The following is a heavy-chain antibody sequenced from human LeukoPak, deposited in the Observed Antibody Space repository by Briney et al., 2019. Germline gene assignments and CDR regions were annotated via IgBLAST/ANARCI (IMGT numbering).Heavy chain of an antibody. CDR3: AREVYPTNYYYYYMDV. CDR1: GSTFSSYA. V-gene: IGHV3-30*01. J-gene: IGHJ6*03. Sequence: GGSLRLSCAASGSTFSSYAMHWVRQAPGKGLGWVAVISYDGSNKYYADSVKGRFTISRDNSKNTLYLQMNSLRAEDTAVYYCAREVYPTNYYYYYMDVWGKGTTVTVSS. CDR2: ISYDGSNK. D-gene: IGHD1-26*01.